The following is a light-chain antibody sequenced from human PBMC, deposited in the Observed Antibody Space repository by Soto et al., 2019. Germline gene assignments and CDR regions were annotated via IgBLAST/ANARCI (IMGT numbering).Light chain of an antibody. CDR1: SSNIGAGYD. CDR2: GNN. J-gene: IGLJ1*01. V-gene: IGLV1-40*01. CDR3: QSYDSSLISYV. Sequence: QSVLTQPPSVSGAPGQRVTISCTGSSSNIGAGYDVHWYQQLPGTAHKLLIYGNNNRPSGVPDRFSGSKSGTSASLAITGLQAEDEADYYCQSYDSSLISYVFGTGTKVTVL.